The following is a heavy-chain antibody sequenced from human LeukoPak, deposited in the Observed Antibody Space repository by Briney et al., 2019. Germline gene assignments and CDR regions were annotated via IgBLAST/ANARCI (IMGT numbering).Heavy chain of an antibody. CDR1: GFTFSSYG. Sequence: GRSLRLSCAASGFTFSSYGMHWVRQAPGKGLEWVAVIWYDGSNKYYADSVKGRFTISRDNSKNTLYLQMNSLRAEDTAVYYCAKDHDSSGYYYYFDYWGQGTLVTVSS. CDR2: IWYDGSNK. V-gene: IGHV3-33*06. J-gene: IGHJ4*02. CDR3: AKDHDSSGYYYYFDY. D-gene: IGHD3-22*01.